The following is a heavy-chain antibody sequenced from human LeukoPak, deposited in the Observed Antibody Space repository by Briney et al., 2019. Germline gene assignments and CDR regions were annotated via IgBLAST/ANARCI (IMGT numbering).Heavy chain of an antibody. CDR1: GGSISSSSSY. J-gene: IGHJ6*03. CDR3: ARGARYYGSGSYYYYYYMDV. V-gene: IGHV4-39*01. Sequence: SETLSLTCSVSGGSISSSSSYWGWIRQPPGKGLEWIGSIYYSGSSFDNPALKSRVTISVDTSKNQFSLKLSSVTAADTAVYYCARGARYYGSGSYYYYYYMDVWGKGTTVTVSS. D-gene: IGHD3-10*01. CDR2: IYYSGSS.